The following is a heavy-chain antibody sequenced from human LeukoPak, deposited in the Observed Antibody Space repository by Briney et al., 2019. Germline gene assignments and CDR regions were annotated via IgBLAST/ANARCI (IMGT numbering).Heavy chain of an antibody. Sequence: ASVKVSCKASGGTFSSYAISWVRQAPGQGLEWMGRIIPILGIANYAQKLQGRVTMTTDTSTSTAYMVLRSLRSDDTAVYYCARGRVVVTGFDYWGQGTLVTVSS. D-gene: IGHD2-21*02. CDR3: ARGRVVVTGFDY. CDR2: IIPILGIA. V-gene: IGHV1-69*04. J-gene: IGHJ4*02. CDR1: GGTFSSYA.